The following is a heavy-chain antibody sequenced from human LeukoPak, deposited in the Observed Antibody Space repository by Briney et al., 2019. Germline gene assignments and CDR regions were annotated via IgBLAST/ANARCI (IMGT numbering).Heavy chain of an antibody. CDR3: AREYSMVGAKYFDY. Sequence: GRSLRLSCAASGFTFTNYGMHWVRQAPGKGLEWVAFIWYDGSNKYYADSVKGRFTISRDSSKNTLYLQMNNLDAEDTAVYYCAREYSMVGAKYFDYWGQGTLVTVSS. V-gene: IGHV3-33*01. D-gene: IGHD1-26*01. CDR2: IWYDGSNK. CDR1: GFTFTNYG. J-gene: IGHJ4*02.